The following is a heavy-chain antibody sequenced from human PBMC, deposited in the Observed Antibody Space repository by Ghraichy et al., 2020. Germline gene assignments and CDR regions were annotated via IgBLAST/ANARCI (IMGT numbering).Heavy chain of an antibody. Sequence: LSLTCAASGFTFSRYWMHWVRQVPGKGLVWVSHINSEGSSTNYADSVKGRFTISRDTAKNTLYLQMNSLRVEDAAVYYCARDMRLGELSLPVFDYWGQGTLVTVSS. CDR1: GFTFSRYW. CDR3: ARDMRLGELSLPVFDY. CDR2: INSEGSST. V-gene: IGHV3-74*01. J-gene: IGHJ4*02. D-gene: IGHD3-16*02.